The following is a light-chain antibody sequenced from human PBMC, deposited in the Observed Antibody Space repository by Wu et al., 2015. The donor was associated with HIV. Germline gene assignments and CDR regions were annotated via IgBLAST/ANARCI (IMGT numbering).Light chain of an antibody. CDR1: QDIGTY. Sequence: AIQLVQSPSSLSASTGDTVTITCRASQDIGTYLSWYQQRPGRPPKLLVSAASTLETGVPSRFSGSGSGTQFSLTISCLQSTDFATYFCQQYDTFPLNFGGGPRWT. J-gene: IGKJ1*01. CDR3: QQYDTFPLNFGGGPRWT. V-gene: IGKV1-8*01. CDR2: AAS.